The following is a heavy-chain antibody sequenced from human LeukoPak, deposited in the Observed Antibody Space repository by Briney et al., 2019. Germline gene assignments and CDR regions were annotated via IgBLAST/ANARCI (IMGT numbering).Heavy chain of an antibody. D-gene: IGHD1-14*01. J-gene: IGHJ4*02. CDR3: ARDIAGGWNYFDY. V-gene: IGHV1-46*01. Sequence: ASVKVSCKASGYTFTSYNIHWVRQAPGQGLEWMGIINPTGGSTRYAQKFQGRVTMTRDTSTTTVYMEMSSLRSEDTAVYYCARDIAGGWNYFDYWGQGTLVTVSS. CDR2: INPTGGST. CDR1: GYTFTSYN.